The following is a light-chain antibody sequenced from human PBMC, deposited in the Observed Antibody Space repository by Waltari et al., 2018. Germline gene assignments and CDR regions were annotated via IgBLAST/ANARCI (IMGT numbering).Light chain of an antibody. CDR2: QDI. CDR3: QTWDSSTAYWV. Sequence: SYEVTQPPSVSVSPGQTASITCSGDKLGHKYASWYQQKPAQSPVMVIYQDIKRPSGIPERFSGSHSGNTATLTISGTQAMDEADYYCQTWDSSTAYWVFGGGTKLTVL. CDR1: KLGHKY. V-gene: IGLV3-1*01. J-gene: IGLJ3*02.